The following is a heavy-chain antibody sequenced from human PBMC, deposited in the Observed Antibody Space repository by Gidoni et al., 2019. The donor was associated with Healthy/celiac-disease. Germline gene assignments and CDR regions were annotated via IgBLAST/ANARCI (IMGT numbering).Heavy chain of an antibody. D-gene: IGHD3-10*01. CDR2: IIPIFGTA. Sequence: QVQLVQSGAEVKKPGSSVKVSCKASGGTFSSYAISWVRQAPGQGLEWMGGIIPIFGTANYAQKFQGRVTITADESTSTAYMELSSLRSEDTAVYYCAVRSYYGSGSSLYYYYGMDVWGQGTTVTVSS. CDR3: AVRSYYGSGSSLYYYYGMDV. V-gene: IGHV1-69*01. J-gene: IGHJ6*02. CDR1: GGTFSSYA.